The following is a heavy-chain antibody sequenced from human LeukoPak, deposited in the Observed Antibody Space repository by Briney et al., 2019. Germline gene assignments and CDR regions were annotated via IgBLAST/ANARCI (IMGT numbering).Heavy chain of an antibody. CDR2: IYPGDSDT. CDR3: ARRGYSYEGVGAFDI. D-gene: IGHD5-18*01. V-gene: IGHV5-51*01. J-gene: IGHJ3*02. Sequence: GESLKISCKGSGYSFTSYWIGWVRQKPGKGLEWMEIIYPGDSDTRYSPSFQGQVTISADKSISTAYLQWSSLKASDTAMYYCARRGYSYEGVGAFDIWGQGTMVTVSS. CDR1: GYSFTSYW.